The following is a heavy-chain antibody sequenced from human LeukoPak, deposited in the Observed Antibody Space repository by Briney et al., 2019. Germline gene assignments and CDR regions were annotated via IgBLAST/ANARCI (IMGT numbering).Heavy chain of an antibody. CDR1: GFTFSNAW. Sequence: GGSLRLPCAASGFTFSNAWMSWVRQAPGKGLEWVGRIKSKTDGGTTDYAAPVKGRFTISRDDSKNTLYLQMNRLKIEDTAAYYCTTGPGYSYGFVAFDIWGQGTMVTVSS. V-gene: IGHV3-15*01. J-gene: IGHJ3*02. CDR2: IKSKTDGGTT. D-gene: IGHD5-18*01. CDR3: TTGPGYSYGFVAFDI.